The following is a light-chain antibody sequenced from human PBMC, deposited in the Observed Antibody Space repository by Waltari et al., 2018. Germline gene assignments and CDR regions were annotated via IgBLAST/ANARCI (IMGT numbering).Light chain of an antibody. CDR1: SGSIASNY. CDR2: EED. CDR3: QSYDSSDLWV. Sequence: NFMLTQPHSVSESPGNTVTISCTRSSGSIASNYVQWYQQRPGSSPPPLLFEEDQRPSGGPERCSGSIDSSSNSASLIIAGLKTEDEADYYCQSYDSSDLWVLGGGTRLTVL. V-gene: IGLV6-57*01. J-gene: IGLJ3*02.